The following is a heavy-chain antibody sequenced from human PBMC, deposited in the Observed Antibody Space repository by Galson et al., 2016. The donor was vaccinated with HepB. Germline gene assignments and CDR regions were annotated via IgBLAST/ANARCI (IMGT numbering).Heavy chain of an antibody. V-gene: IGHV4-4*08. Sequence: SETLSLTCSVSGGSIRGFYWSWIRQSPGKGLEWIGYISSTGSTNYNPSVKSRVTISVDTSKSQFSLRLNSVTAADPAVYYCARSGGTRLVNSWYFAYWGQGTLVTVSS. CDR3: ARSGGTRLVNSWYFAY. CDR1: GGSIRGFY. J-gene: IGHJ4*02. CDR2: ISSTGST. D-gene: IGHD3-16*01.